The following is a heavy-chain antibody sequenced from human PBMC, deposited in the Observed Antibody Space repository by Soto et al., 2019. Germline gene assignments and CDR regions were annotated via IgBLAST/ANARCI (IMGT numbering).Heavy chain of an antibody. CDR3: AKDSIRSPPDS. J-gene: IGHJ4*02. D-gene: IGHD1-20*01. CDR1: GFTFSSYA. Sequence: EVQLLESGGGLGQPGGSLRLSCAASGFTFSSYAMSWVRQAPGKGLEWVSAISGSGGSTYYEDSVKGRFTISRDNSKSSLYLQMNSLRAEDTAVYYCAKDSIRSPPDSWGQGTLVTVSS. CDR2: ISGSGGST. V-gene: IGHV3-23*01.